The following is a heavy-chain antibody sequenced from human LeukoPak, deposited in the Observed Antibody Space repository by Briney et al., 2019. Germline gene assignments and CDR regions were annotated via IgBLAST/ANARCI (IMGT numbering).Heavy chain of an antibody. CDR3: ARGDWRWYCDF. V-gene: IGHV1-3*01. Sequence: GASVKVSYKASGYTFTSYAMHWVRQAPGQGLEWMGCIYGSNAATRQSQKFQGRLTISRDTSATTGYMELNSLRPEDTAVYFCARGDWRWYCDFWGRGTLVTVSS. CDR1: GYTFTSYA. D-gene: IGHD2-21*01. J-gene: IGHJ2*01. CDR2: IYGSNAAT.